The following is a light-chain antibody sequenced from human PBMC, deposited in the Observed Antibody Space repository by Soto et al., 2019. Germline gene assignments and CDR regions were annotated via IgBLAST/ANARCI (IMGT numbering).Light chain of an antibody. V-gene: IGKV3-20*01. J-gene: IGKJ2*02. Sequence: EIVLTQSPGSLSLSPRERATLSCRASQSVSSNHLAWYQQKPGQAPRLLIYGASRRAAGIPDRFSGSGSGTDFTLTISRLEPEDFAVYYCQHYGGSTCTFGQGTKVEIK. CDR2: GAS. CDR1: QSVSSNH. CDR3: QHYGGSTCT.